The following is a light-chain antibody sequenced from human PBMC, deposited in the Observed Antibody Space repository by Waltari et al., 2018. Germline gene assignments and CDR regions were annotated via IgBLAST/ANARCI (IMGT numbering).Light chain of an antibody. CDR3: SSYTSSTLVV. CDR2: DVI. Sequence: QSALTQPASVSGSPGQSITIPCTGTSNDVGGYDDVCCYQQHPGKAPKLMFYDVINRPSGVSNRFSGSKSGNTASLTISGLQAEDEGNYYCSSYTSSTLVVFGGGTNLTVL. V-gene: IGLV2-14*03. J-gene: IGLJ2*01. CDR1: SNDVGGYDD.